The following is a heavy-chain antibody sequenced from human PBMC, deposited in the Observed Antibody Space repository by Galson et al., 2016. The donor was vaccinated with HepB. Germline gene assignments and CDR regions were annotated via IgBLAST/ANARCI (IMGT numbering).Heavy chain of an antibody. V-gene: IGHV3-53*01. D-gene: IGHD3-22*01. J-gene: IGHJ5*02. CDR3: ARGPVVTYYSGPTWFDP. Sequence: SLRLSCAVSGFGVGSTYMNWVRQAPGEGLEWASVIYSNGRTYYADSVRGRFTVSRDRSKNILYLQMNSLGLEDTAVSYCARGPVVTYYSGPTWFDPWGQGTLVTVSS. CDR2: IYSNGRT. CDR1: GFGVGSTY.